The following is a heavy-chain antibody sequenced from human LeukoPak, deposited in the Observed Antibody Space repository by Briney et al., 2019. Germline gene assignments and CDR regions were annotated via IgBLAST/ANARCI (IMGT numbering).Heavy chain of an antibody. V-gene: IGHV3-30*06. D-gene: IGHD5-24*01. J-gene: IGHJ4*02. CDR3: ARVSAPRWLQLGPDY. CDR2: ISYDGSNK. CDR1: GFTFCSYG. Sequence: GGSLRLSCAASGFTFCSYGMHWVRQAPGKGLEWVAVISYDGSNKYYADSVKGRFTISRDNSKNTLYLQMNSLRAEDTAVYYCARVSAPRWLQLGPDYWGQGTLVTVSS.